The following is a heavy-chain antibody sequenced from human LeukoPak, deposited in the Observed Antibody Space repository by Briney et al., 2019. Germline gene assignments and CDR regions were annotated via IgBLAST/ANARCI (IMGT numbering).Heavy chain of an antibody. CDR2: INPNSGGT. Sequence: ASVKVSCKASGYTFTGYYMHWVRQAPGQGLEWMGWINPNSGGTNYAQKFQGRVTMTRDTSISTAYMELSRLRSDDTAVYYCARGLRYCSGGSCYPAPIGYWGQGTLVIVSS. CDR3: ARGLRYCSGGSCYPAPIGY. D-gene: IGHD2-15*01. V-gene: IGHV1-2*02. J-gene: IGHJ4*02. CDR1: GYTFTGYY.